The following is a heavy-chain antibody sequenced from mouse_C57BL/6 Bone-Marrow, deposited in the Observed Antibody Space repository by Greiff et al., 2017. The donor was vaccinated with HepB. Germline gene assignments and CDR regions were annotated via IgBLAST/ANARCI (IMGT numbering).Heavy chain of an antibody. CDR2: FDPETGET. V-gene: IGHV1-15*01. CDR3: TRVSV. CDR1: GYTFTDYE. J-gene: IGHJ3*01. Sequence: VKLQQLGAELVRPGVPVTLPCKVLGYTFTDYEMPWVKQTPVHGLDWFGAFDPETGETAYNQKFKGKAILTADKSSSTAYMELRSLTSEGSAVYYCTRVSVCGRGTLVTVSA.